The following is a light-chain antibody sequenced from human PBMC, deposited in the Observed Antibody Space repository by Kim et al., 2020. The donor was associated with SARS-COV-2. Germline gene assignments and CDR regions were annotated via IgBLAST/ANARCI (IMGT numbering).Light chain of an antibody. V-gene: IGLV4-69*01. Sequence: VKLTCALSSGHSSDAIAWHQQQPEKGPRYLMKLNSDGSHSKGDGIPDRLSGSSAGAERYLTISSLQSEDEADYYCQTWGTGIHVVFGGGTQLTVL. CDR2: LNSDGSH. CDR1: SGHSSDA. CDR3: QTWGTGIHVV. J-gene: IGLJ2*01.